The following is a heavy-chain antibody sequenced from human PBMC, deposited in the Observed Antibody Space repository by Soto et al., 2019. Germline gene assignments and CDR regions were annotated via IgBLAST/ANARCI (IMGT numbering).Heavy chain of an antibody. D-gene: IGHD3-22*01. CDR2: IKQDGSEK. J-gene: IGHJ4*02. CDR3: GKDRHRSSARHSFGY. Sequence: GGSLRLSCSASGITFSNYCMTWVRQAPGKGLEWVANIKQDGSEKYYVDSVKGRFTISRDNAKNSLYLQMNSLRAEDTAVYYCGKDRHRSSARHSFGYWGQGTLVTVSS. CDR1: GITFSNYC. V-gene: IGHV3-7*03.